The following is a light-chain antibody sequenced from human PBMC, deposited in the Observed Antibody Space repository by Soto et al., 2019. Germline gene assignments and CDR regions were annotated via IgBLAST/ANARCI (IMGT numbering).Light chain of an antibody. CDR1: QSVSSN. CDR3: QQSNSWPLT. J-gene: IGKJ4*01. V-gene: IGKV3D-15*01. Sequence: EIAMMQTPATPSLPPWESVTLSCRASQSVSSNLAWYQQKPGQAPRLLIYGASTRATGIPARFSGSGSGTEFTLTISSLQSEDFAVYYCQQSNSWPLTFGGGTRVEIK. CDR2: GAS.